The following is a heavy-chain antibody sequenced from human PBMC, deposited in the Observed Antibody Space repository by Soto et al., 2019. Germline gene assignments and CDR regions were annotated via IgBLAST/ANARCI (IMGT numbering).Heavy chain of an antibody. CDR2: ISSSSSTI. CDR3: ARDRDIVVVPAANGAGGDAFDI. J-gene: IGHJ3*02. V-gene: IGHV3-48*01. Sequence: GGSLRLSCAASGFTFSSYSMNWVRQAPGKGLEWVSYISSSSSTIYYADSVKGRFTISRDNAKNSLYLQMNSLRAEDTAVYYCARDRDIVVVPAANGAGGDAFDIWGQGTMVTVSS. CDR1: GFTFSSYS. D-gene: IGHD2-2*01.